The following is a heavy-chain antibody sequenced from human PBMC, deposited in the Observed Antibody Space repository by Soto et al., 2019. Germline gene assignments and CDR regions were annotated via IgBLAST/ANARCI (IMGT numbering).Heavy chain of an antibody. Sequence: QVQLQESGPGLVKPSGTLSLTCAVSGDSVSSPYYWCWVRQPPGKGLEWIGEVFHTGTTSYNPSPTSRVTVPMDKSNTPFSLDLTSVTAADTAVYYCARSAGWYAVHSWGPGTLVIVSS. D-gene: IGHD6-19*01. CDR3: ARSAGWYAVHS. J-gene: IGHJ4*02. CDR1: GDSVSSPYY. V-gene: IGHV4-4*02. CDR2: VFHTGTT.